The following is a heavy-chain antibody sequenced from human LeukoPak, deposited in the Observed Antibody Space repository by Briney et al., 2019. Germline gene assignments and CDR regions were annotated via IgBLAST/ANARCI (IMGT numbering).Heavy chain of an antibody. CDR2: ISSSSSYI. CDR3: ARQYCGGDCYTAGFDY. CDR1: GFTFSSYS. J-gene: IGHJ4*02. V-gene: IGHV3-21*01. D-gene: IGHD2-21*02. Sequence: GGSLRLSCAASGFTFSSYSMNWVRQAPGKGLEWVSSISSSSSYIYYANSVKGRFTISRDNAKNSLYLQMNSLRAEDTAVYYCARQYCGGDCYTAGFDYWGQGTLVTVSS.